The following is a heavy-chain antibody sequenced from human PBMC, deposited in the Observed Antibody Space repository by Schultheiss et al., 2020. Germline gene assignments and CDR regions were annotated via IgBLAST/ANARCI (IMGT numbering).Heavy chain of an antibody. V-gene: IGHV3-30*18. CDR1: GFTFSSYG. J-gene: IGHJ6*03. D-gene: IGHD6-13*01. CDR2: ISYDGSNK. CDR3: AKDSRRMAYSSPWGSGDYYYYYMDV. Sequence: WGSLRLSCAASGFTFSSYGMHWVRQAPGKGLEWVALISYDGSNKYYADSVKGRFTISRDNSKNTLYLQMNSLRAEDTAVYYCAKDSRRMAYSSPWGSGDYYYYYMDVWGKGTTVTVSS.